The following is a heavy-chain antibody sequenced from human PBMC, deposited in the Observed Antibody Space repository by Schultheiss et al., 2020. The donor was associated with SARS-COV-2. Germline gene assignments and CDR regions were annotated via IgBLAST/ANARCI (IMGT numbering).Heavy chain of an antibody. D-gene: IGHD2-2*01. CDR2: IYTSGST. V-gene: IGHV4-4*07. CDR3: AREDIVVVPAGRRSYGYGY. J-gene: IGHJ4*02. CDR1: GGSFSGYY. Sequence: SQTLSLTCAVYGGSFSGYYWSWIRQPAGKGLEWIGRIYTSGSTNYNPSLKSRVTMSVDTSKNQFSLKLSSVTAADTAVYYCAREDIVVVPAGRRSYGYGYWGQGTLVTVSS.